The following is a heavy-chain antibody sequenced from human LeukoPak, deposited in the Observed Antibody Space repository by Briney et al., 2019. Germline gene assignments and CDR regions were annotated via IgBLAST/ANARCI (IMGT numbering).Heavy chain of an antibody. D-gene: IGHD6-19*01. CDR3: ARRCRIGSGWFYDY. V-gene: IGHV4-34*01. Sequence: SETLSLTGAVYGGSFSGYYWTWIRQPPGKGREWIGEINHSGSTNYNPPLKSRVTISVDTSKNQISLNLSSVTAADTAVYYCARRCRIGSGWFYDYWGQGTLVTVSS. J-gene: IGHJ4*02. CDR1: GGSFSGYY. CDR2: INHSGST.